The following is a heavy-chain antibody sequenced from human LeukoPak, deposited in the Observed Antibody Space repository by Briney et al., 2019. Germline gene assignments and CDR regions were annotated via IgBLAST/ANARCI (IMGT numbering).Heavy chain of an antibody. CDR3: TTFLDWGSYLNPLDY. CDR2: IKSKTDGGTT. CDR1: GFTFSNAW. D-gene: IGHD3-16*02. Sequence: GGSLRLSCAASGFTFSNAWMSWVRQAPGKGLEWVGRIKSKTDGGTTDYAAPVKGRFTISRDDSKDTLYLQMNSLKTEDTAVYYCTTFLDWGSYLNPLDYWGQGTLVTVSS. J-gene: IGHJ4*02. V-gene: IGHV3-15*01.